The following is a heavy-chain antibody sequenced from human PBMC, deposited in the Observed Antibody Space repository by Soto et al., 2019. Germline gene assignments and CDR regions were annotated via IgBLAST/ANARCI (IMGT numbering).Heavy chain of an antibody. CDR2: IYYSGST. V-gene: IGHV4-61*01. CDR3: ARDKITGLFDY. Sequence: PSETLSLTCTVSGGSVSSGSHYWSWIRQPPGKGPEWIGYIYYSGSTNYNPSLKSRVTISVDTSKNQFSLKLSSVTAADTAVYYCARDKITGLFDYWGQGTLVTVSS. D-gene: IGHD2-8*02. CDR1: GGSVSSGSHY. J-gene: IGHJ4*02.